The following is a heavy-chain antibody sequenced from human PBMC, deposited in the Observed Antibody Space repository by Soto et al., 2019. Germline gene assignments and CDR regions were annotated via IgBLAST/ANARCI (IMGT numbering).Heavy chain of an antibody. J-gene: IGHJ5*02. CDR1: GFTFSNYW. D-gene: IGHD2-2*01. Sequence: PGESLKISCAVSGFTFSNYWMSWVRQAPGKGLEWVANIKLDGSAKYYVDSVKGRFTISRDNAKNSLYLKMNNLRAEDTAVYYCARGHSTSPNWFDPWGQGTLVAVSS. CDR3: ARGHSTSPNWFDP. CDR2: IKLDGSAK. V-gene: IGHV3-7*03.